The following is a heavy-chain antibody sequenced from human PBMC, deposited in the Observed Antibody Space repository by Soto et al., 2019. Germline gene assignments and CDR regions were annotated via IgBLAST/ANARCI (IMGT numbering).Heavy chain of an antibody. CDR1: GGTFSSYT. Sequence: ASVKVSCKASGGTFSSYTISWVRQAPGQGLEWMGRIIPILGIANYAQKFQGRVTITADKSTSTAYMELSSLRSEDTAVYYCARNQNGDYAVQHWGQGTLVTVSS. V-gene: IGHV1-69*02. CDR3: ARNQNGDYAVQH. D-gene: IGHD4-17*01. CDR2: IIPILGIA. J-gene: IGHJ1*01.